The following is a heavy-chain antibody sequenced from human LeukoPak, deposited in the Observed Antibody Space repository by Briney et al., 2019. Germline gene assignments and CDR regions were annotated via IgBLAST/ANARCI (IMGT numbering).Heavy chain of an antibody. Sequence: PGGSLRLSCAASGFTFNSPWMHWVRHAPGRGLVWVSRINTDESNKSYADSVKGRFTISRDNAKNTLYLQMNSLRAEDTAVYYCASGYNYGFAYWGQGALVTVSS. J-gene: IGHJ4*02. CDR1: GFTFNSPW. V-gene: IGHV3-74*01. CDR2: INTDESNK. D-gene: IGHD5-18*01. CDR3: ASGYNYGFAY.